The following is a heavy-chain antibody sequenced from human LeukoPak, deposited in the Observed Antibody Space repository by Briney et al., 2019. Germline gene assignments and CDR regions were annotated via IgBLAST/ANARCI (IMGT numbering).Heavy chain of an antibody. CDR1: GFIFSGSA. D-gene: IGHD5-24*01. CDR3: TGRRDGYIFDY. CDR2: IRSKANNYAT. J-gene: IGHJ4*02. V-gene: IGHV3-73*01. Sequence: GGSLRLSCAASGFIFSGSAMHWVRQASGKGLEWVGRIRSKANNYATTIAASVKGRFTFSRDDSKNTAYLQMNSLKTEDTAVYYCTGRRDGYIFDYWGQGTLVTVSS.